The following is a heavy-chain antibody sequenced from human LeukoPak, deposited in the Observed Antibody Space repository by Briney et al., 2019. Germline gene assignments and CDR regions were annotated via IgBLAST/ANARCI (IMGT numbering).Heavy chain of an antibody. CDR1: GGSMSTYY. V-gene: IGHV4-4*09. D-gene: IGHD3-22*01. CDR2: IHSSGRT. Sequence: PSETLSLTCSVSGGSMSTYYWSWIRQPPGKGLEYIGHIHSSGRTNYNPSLKSRVTISVDASKNQFSLKLTSVTAADTALYYCSKLTGYDSSGYYYGGFDDWGQGTLVTVSS. CDR3: SKLTGYDSSGYYYGGFDD. J-gene: IGHJ4*02.